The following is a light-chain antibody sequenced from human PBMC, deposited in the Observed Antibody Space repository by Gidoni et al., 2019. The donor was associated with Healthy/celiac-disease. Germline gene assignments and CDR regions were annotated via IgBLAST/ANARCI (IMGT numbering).Light chain of an antibody. CDR1: QSISSW. CDR2: KAS. Sequence: DIQMTQSPSTLSASVGDRVPITCLASQSISSWLAWYQQKPGKAPKLLLYKASSLESGVPSRFSGSGSGTEFTLTISSLQPDDFATYYCQQYNSYWTFGQGTKVEIK. J-gene: IGKJ1*01. CDR3: QQYNSYWT. V-gene: IGKV1-5*03.